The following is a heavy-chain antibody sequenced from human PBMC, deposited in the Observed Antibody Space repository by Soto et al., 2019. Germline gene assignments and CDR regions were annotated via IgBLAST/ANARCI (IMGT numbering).Heavy chain of an antibody. D-gene: IGHD3-22*01. CDR1: GGSFSGYY. CDR3: ARRIYDSSGYYWFDP. Sequence: PSETLSLTCAVYGGSFSGYYWSWIRQPPGKGLEWIGEINHSGSTNYNPSLKSRVTISVDTSKNQFSLKLSSVTAADTAVYYCARRIYDSSGYYWFDPWGQGTLVTVS. J-gene: IGHJ5*02. V-gene: IGHV4-34*01. CDR2: INHSGST.